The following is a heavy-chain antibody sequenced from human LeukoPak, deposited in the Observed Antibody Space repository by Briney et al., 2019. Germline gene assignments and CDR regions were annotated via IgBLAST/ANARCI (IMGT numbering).Heavy chain of an antibody. Sequence: PGGSLRLSCAASGFTFSSYWMHWVRQAPGKGLVWVSRVNSDGSSTSYADSVKGRFTISRDNAKNTLYLQMNSLRAEDTAVYYCAREGPIRSLDYWGQETLVTVSS. D-gene: IGHD5-24*01. J-gene: IGHJ4*02. CDR3: AREGPIRSLDY. V-gene: IGHV3-74*01. CDR2: VNSDGSST. CDR1: GFTFSSYW.